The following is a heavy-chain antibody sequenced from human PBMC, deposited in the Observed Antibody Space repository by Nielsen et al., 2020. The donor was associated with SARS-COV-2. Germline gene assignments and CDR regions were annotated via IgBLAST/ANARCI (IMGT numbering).Heavy chain of an antibody. V-gene: IGHV3-48*01. J-gene: IGHJ4*02. Sequence: GGSLKISCAASGFSFSDYSMNWVRQAPGKGLEWVSYIFSRGTTIYYADSVKGRFTISRDNAKNSLYLQMNSLTAEDTAVYYCAFGDGSGTYHSWGQGTLVTVSS. CDR1: GFSFSDYS. D-gene: IGHD3-10*01. CDR3: AFGDGSGTYHS. CDR2: IFSRGTTI.